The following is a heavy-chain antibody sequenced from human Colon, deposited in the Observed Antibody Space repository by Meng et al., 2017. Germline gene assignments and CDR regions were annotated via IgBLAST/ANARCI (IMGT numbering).Heavy chain of an antibody. J-gene: IGHJ4*02. CDR3: ARNPVIPDARTFDF. Sequence: QVQLQESGPGLVKPSQTLSLTCTISNDSINSADYYWNWIRQPPGKGPEWLGYIHSSGNTYYTPSLKSRLAMSLDTSKNQFSLRLTSVTAADTAVYYCARNPVIPDARTFDFWGQGALVTVSS. CDR2: IHSSGNT. V-gene: IGHV4-30-4*01. CDR1: NDSINSADYY. D-gene: IGHD2-2*01.